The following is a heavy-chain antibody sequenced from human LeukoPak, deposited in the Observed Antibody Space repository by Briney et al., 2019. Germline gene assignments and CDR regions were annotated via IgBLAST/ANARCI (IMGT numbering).Heavy chain of an antibody. D-gene: IGHD5-24*01. J-gene: IGHJ4*02. Sequence: SENLSLTSAVYGGSFYGLYWGWIPPPPGEGVGWSGEINHSGSTNYNPSLKSRVTISVDTSKNQFSLKLSSVTAANTAVYYCARESRWLQLYTNFDYWGQGTLVTVSS. CDR3: ARESRWLQLYTNFDY. V-gene: IGHV4-34*01. CDR2: INHSGST. CDR1: GGSFYGLY.